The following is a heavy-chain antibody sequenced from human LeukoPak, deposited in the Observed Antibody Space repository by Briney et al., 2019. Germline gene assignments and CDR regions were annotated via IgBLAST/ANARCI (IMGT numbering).Heavy chain of an antibody. CDR2: IYYSGNT. CDR3: ARLSHYYDSSGYYYVPQYYFDY. Sequence: PSETLSLTCTVSGGSISSRNYYWGWVRQSPGKGLEWIGSIYYSGNTYYNPSLRSRVTVSKDTSKNYFSLELSSVTAADTAVYYCARLSHYYDSSGYYYVPQYYFDYWGQGTLVTVSS. D-gene: IGHD3-22*01. V-gene: IGHV4-39*02. CDR1: GGSISSRNYY. J-gene: IGHJ4*02.